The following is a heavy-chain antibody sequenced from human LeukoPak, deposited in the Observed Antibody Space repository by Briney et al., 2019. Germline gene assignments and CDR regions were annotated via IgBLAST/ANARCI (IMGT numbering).Heavy chain of an antibody. D-gene: IGHD3-10*01. Sequence: ASVKVSCKASGYTFTSYGISWVRQAPGQGLEWMGWISAYNGNTNYAQKLQGRGTMTTDTSTSKTYMELRSLRSDDTAVYYCARVDPGAAFDIWGPGTMVTVSS. CDR2: ISAYNGNT. J-gene: IGHJ3*02. CDR1: GYTFTSYG. CDR3: ARVDPGAAFDI. V-gene: IGHV1-18*01.